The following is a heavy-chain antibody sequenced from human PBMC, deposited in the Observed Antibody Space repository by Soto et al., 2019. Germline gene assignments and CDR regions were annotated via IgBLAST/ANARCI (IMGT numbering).Heavy chain of an antibody. V-gene: IGHV1-46*01. CDR3: ARPPFPGCINGVCYPCDH. D-gene: IGHD2-8*01. CDR2: INPSGGST. J-gene: IGHJ4*02. Sequence: SVKVSCKASGYTFTHYYIHWVRHAPGQGLEWMGMINPSGGSTDYAQKFQGRVTMTTDTSTTTVYMELSSLRSDDTAVYYCARPPFPGCINGVCYPCDHWGQGTLVSVSS. CDR1: GYTFTHYY.